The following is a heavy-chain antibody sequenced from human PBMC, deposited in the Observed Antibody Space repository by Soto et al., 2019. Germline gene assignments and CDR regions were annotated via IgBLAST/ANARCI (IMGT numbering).Heavy chain of an antibody. CDR2: ISAYNGNT. CDR1: GYTFTTYS. CDR3: ARAVYGGDSGSWYLAL. V-gene: IGHV1-18*01. J-gene: IGHJ2*01. D-gene: IGHD2-21*02. Sequence: QVQLVQSGPELKKPGASVNVSCKASGYTFTTYSIAWARQVPGHGPEWMGWISAYNGNTNYIQRRQGRIPMPGDTSTTPSHMQLRGLRPDDPAVYYCARAVYGGDSGSWYLALWGRGTRVTVSS.